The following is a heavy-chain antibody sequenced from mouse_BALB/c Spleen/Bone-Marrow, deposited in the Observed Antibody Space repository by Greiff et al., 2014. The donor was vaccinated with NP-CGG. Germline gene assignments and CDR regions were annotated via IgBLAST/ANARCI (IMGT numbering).Heavy chain of an antibody. D-gene: IGHD1-1*01. V-gene: IGHV5-6-3*01. CDR1: GFTFSSYG. Sequence: EVMLVESGGGLVQPGGSLKLSCAASGFTFSSYGMSWVRQTPDKRLELVATINSNGGSTYYPDSMKGRFTISRDNAKNTLYLQMSSLKSEDTAMYYCARDPLYYYSWGQGTLVTVSA. CDR3: ARDPLYYYS. J-gene: IGHJ3*01. CDR2: INSNGGST.